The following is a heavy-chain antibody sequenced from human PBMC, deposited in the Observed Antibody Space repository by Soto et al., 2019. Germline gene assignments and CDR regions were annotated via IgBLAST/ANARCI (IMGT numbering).Heavy chain of an antibody. J-gene: IGHJ6*02. Sequence: QVQLVQSGAEVKKPGSSVKVSCKASGGTFSSYAISWVRQAPGQGLEWMGGIIPIFGTANYAQKFQGRVTITADESTSTAYMELSSLRYEDTAVYYCARFGVLWFGESKYYYYGMDVWGQGTTVTVSS. CDR1: GGTFSSYA. V-gene: IGHV1-69*12. D-gene: IGHD3-10*01. CDR3: ARFGVLWFGESKYYYYGMDV. CDR2: IIPIFGTA.